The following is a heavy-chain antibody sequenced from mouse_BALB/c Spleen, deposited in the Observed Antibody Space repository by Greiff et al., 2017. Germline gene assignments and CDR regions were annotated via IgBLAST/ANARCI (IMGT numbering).Heavy chain of an antibody. V-gene: IGHV3-1*02. CDR3: ARRGGRGTDYYAMDY. CDR2: IHYSGST. Sequence: EVKLLESGPDLVKPSQSLSLTCTVTGYSITSGYSWHWIRQFPGNKLEWMGYIHYSGSTNYNPSLKSRISITRDTSKNQFFLQLNSVTTEDTATYYCARRGGRGTDYYAMDYWGQGTSVTVSS. J-gene: IGHJ4*01. D-gene: IGHD3-1*01. CDR1: GYSITSGYS.